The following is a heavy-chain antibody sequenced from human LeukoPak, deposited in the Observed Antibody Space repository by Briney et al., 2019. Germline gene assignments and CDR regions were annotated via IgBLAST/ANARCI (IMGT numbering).Heavy chain of an antibody. J-gene: IGHJ4*02. V-gene: IGHV4-39*01. D-gene: IGHD6-13*01. CDR3: ARQGDYSSSWYEDY. Sequence: SETLSLTCTVSGGSISSSIYYWGWIRQPPGKGLEWIGSIYYSGSTYYNPSLKSRVTISVDTSKNQFSLKLSSVTAADTAVYYCARQGDYSSSWYEDYWGQGTLVTVSS. CDR1: GGSISSSIYY. CDR2: IYYSGST.